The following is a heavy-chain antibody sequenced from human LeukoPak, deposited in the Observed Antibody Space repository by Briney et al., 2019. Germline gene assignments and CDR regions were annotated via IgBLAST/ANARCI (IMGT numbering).Heavy chain of an antibody. J-gene: IGHJ6*03. V-gene: IGHV4-4*07. CDR1: GGSISSYY. CDR2: IYTSGRT. CDR3: ASRSSGWYVGRGYYMDV. D-gene: IGHD6-19*01. Sequence: SETLSLTCTVSGGSISSYYWSWIRQPAGKGLEWIGRIYTSGRTNYNPSLKSRVTMSVDTSKNQFSLKLSSVTAADTAVYYCASRSSGWYVGRGYYMDVWGKGTTVTVSS.